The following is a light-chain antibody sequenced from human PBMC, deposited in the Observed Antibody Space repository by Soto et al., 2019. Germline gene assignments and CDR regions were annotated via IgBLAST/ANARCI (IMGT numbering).Light chain of an antibody. CDR1: QSVSDK. V-gene: IGKV3-15*01. J-gene: IGKJ1*01. CDR2: HAS. Sequence: EIVMTQSPATVSVSPGERATLSCRASQSVSDKLAWYQQKPGQAPRLLIYHASARATGIPARFSGSGSGTEFTLTISGLQPEDFAVYYCQQYNNWPPWTFGQGTKVEIK. CDR3: QQYNNWPPWT.